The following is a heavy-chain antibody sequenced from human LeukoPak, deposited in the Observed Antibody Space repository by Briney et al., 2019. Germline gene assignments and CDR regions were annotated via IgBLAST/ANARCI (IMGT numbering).Heavy chain of an antibody. J-gene: IGHJ5*02. Sequence: GASVKVSCKASGYTFTSYGISWVRQAPGQGLEGMGWMSAYNGNTNYAQKLQGRVTMPTDTSTSTAYMELRSLRSDDTAVYYCARDLSIAARGWFDPWGQGTLVTVSS. D-gene: IGHD6-6*01. V-gene: IGHV1-18*01. CDR3: ARDLSIAARGWFDP. CDR2: MSAYNGNT. CDR1: GYTFTSYG.